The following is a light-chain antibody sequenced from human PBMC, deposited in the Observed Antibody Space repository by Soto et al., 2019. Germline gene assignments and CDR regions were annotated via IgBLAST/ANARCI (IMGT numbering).Light chain of an antibody. CDR2: AAS. J-gene: IGKJ5*01. Sequence: DIQMPPSSSSLSASVGDRVTIICRASQNITFYLNWYQQKPGKAPKLLIYAASSFQSGVPSRFSGSGSGTDSTLTISSLQPEEFATYDCQQSYSALITVGQGTRLEIK. CDR1: QNITFY. CDR3: QQSYSALIT. V-gene: IGKV1-39*01.